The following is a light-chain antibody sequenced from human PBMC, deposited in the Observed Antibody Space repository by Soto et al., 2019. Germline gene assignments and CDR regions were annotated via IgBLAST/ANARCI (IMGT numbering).Light chain of an antibody. V-gene: IGKV1-5*03. CDR3: QQWTDQPWT. CDR1: QSLTIW. Sequence: DIHMTQSPSTLSASVGDRVTITCRASQSLTIWLAWYQHKPGKAPKLLIYKTSSLERGVPSRFSGSGSGTEFTFTISSLQPDDFATYYFQQWTDQPWTFGQGNKVEVK. J-gene: IGKJ1*01. CDR2: KTS.